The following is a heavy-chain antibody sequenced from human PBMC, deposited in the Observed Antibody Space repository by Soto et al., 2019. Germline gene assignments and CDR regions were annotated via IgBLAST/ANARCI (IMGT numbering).Heavy chain of an antibody. V-gene: IGHV1-18*01. Sequence: ASVKVSCKASGYTFTSYGISWVRQAPGQGLEWMGWISAYNGNTNYAQKLQGRVTMTTDTSTSTAYMELRSLRSDDTAVYYCARTLYCSGGSCYPGGSYFDYWGQGNLVTVSS. CDR2: ISAYNGNT. J-gene: IGHJ4*02. CDR1: GYTFTSYG. CDR3: ARTLYCSGGSCYPGGSYFDY. D-gene: IGHD2-15*01.